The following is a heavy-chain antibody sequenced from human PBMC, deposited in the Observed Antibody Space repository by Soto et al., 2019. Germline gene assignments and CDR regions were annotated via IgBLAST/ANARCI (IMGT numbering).Heavy chain of an antibody. V-gene: IGHV3-30-3*01. CDR1: GFTFSSYT. J-gene: IGHJ4*02. D-gene: IGHD1-1*01. CDR2: ISKDGTNK. Sequence: QVQLVESGGGVVQSGRSLRLSCAASGFTFSSYTMHWVRQAPGKGLEWVAVISKDGTNKNYADSVKGRFTISRDNSNDTLYLQMNSLRAEDTAEYSCATELTSLEPPYYVDCWGQGTLLTASS. CDR3: ATELTSLEPPYYVDC.